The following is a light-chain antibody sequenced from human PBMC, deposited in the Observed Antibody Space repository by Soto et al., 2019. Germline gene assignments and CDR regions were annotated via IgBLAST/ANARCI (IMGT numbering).Light chain of an antibody. Sequence: QSVLPQPPSVSGSPGQSVTISCTGTSSDVGSYNRGSWYQQSPGTAPKLMIYEVSNRASGVSDRCSGSQSGNTASLTNSGLQAEDEADYYCSLYTTSSTFVFGTGTKVTVL. CDR3: SLYTTSSTFV. J-gene: IGLJ1*01. CDR1: SSDVGSYNR. V-gene: IGLV2-18*01. CDR2: EVS.